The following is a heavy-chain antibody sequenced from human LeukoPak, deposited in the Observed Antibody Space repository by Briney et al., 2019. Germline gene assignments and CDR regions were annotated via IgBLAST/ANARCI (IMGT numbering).Heavy chain of an antibody. D-gene: IGHD3-3*01. CDR1: GGTFSTYT. CDR2: INPSGGGT. V-gene: IGHV1-46*01. J-gene: IGHJ4*02. Sequence: ASVKVSCKASGGTFSTYTFSWVRQAPGQGLEWMGIINPSGGGTSYAQKFQGRVTMTRDMSTSTVYMELSSLRSEDTAVYYCARGRTYYDFWSPIDYWGQGTLVTVSS. CDR3: ARGRTYYDFWSPIDY.